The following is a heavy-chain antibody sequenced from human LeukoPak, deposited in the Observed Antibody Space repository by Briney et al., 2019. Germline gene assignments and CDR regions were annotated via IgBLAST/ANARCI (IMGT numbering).Heavy chain of an antibody. J-gene: IGHJ4*02. V-gene: IGHV1-2*02. CDR3: ARVAKITIFGVVPGY. D-gene: IGHD3-3*01. CDR2: INPNSGGT. CDR1: GFTFTDYS. Sequence: ASVKVSCKASGFTFTDYSIHWVRQAPGQGLEWMGWINPNSGGTNYAQKFQGRVTMTRDTSISTAYMELSRLRSDDTAVYYCARVAKITIFGVVPGYWGQGTLVTVSS.